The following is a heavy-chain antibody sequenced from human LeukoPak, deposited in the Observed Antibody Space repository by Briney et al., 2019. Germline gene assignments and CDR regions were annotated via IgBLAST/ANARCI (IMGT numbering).Heavy chain of an antibody. CDR1: GFSFSSHW. CDR2: INQDESEK. D-gene: IGHD2-2*01. Sequence: GGSLRLSCAASGFSFSSHWIHWVRQAPGRGLEWVAGINQDESEKYYVDSVKGRFTISRDNAKSSLYLQMNSLRVEDTAVYYCARGYQNAFDIWGQGTLVTVSS. CDR3: ARGYQNAFDI. J-gene: IGHJ3*02. V-gene: IGHV3-7*01.